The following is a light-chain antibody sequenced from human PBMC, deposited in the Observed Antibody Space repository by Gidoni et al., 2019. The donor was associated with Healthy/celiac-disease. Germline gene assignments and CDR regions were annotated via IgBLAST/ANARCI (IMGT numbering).Light chain of an antibody. CDR3: QQYNNWPGT. CDR2: GAS. Sequence: IVMTQSPATLSVSPGERATITCRASQSVSSNLAWYQQKPGQAPRLLIYGASTRATGIPARFSGSGSGTEFTLTISSLQSEDFAVYYCQQYNNWPGTFGQGTKVEIK. V-gene: IGKV3-15*01. CDR1: QSVSSN. J-gene: IGKJ1*01.